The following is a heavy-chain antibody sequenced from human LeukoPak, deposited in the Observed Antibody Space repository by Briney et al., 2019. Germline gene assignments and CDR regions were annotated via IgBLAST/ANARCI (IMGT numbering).Heavy chain of an antibody. J-gene: IGHJ5*02. CDR1: GGYIITSGHY. CDR2: VYYTGVT. CDR3: ARERSSSGGHNWFDP. V-gene: IGHV4-39*07. D-gene: IGHD4-23*01. Sequence: SETLSLTCTVSGGYIITSGHYWGWIRQPPGKGLGWIGSVYYTGVTSTNPFFRSRMSISVDTPKNQFSLNLTSVTAADAAVYYCARERSSSGGHNWFDPWGQGTLVTVSS.